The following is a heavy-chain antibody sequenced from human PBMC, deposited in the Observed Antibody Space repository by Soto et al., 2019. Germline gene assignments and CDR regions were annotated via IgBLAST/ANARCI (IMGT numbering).Heavy chain of an antibody. CDR2: IYYSGST. Sequence: SETLSLTCTVSGGSVSSGSYYWSWIRQPPGKGLEWIGYIYYSGSTNYNPSLKSRVSISLDTSKSQFSLKLRSVTAADTAMYYCVSSRSAIYGDAFDIWGRGTMVTVSS. J-gene: IGHJ3*02. CDR1: GGSVSSGSYY. V-gene: IGHV4-61*01. CDR3: VSSRSAIYGDAFDI. D-gene: IGHD2-2*01.